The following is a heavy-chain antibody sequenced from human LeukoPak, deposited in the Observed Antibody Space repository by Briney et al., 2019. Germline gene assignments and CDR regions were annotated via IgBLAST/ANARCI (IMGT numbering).Heavy chain of an antibody. CDR2: IIPIFGTA. Sequence: ASVKVSCKASGGTFSSYAISWVRQAPGQGLEWMGGIIPIFGTANYAQKFQGRVTITTDESTSTAYMELSSLRSEDTAVYYCARDRMAQAARLRGHDAFDIWGQGTMVTVSS. CDR3: ARDRMAQAARLRGHDAFDI. V-gene: IGHV1-69*05. D-gene: IGHD6-6*01. J-gene: IGHJ3*02. CDR1: GGTFSSYA.